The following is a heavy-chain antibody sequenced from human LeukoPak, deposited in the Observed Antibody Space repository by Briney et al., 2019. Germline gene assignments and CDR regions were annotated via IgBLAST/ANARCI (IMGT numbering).Heavy chain of an antibody. CDR2: VYPGDSGA. V-gene: IGHV5-51*01. Sequence: GESLRISCKGSGYLFSTSWIAWVRQMPGKGLEWMGIVYPGDSGARYSPSFQGQVTMSADTSINTAYLQWSSLKASDTATHYCARKSYYDSYQHAFDIWGQGTMVTVSS. CDR1: GYLFSTSW. D-gene: IGHD3-22*01. J-gene: IGHJ3*02. CDR3: ARKSYYDSYQHAFDI.